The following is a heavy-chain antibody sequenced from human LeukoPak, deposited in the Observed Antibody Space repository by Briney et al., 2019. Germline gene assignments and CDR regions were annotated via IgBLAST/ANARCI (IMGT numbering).Heavy chain of an antibody. CDR1: GGSISSYY. V-gene: IGHV4-59*08. Sequence: SETLSLTCTVSGGSISSYYWSWIRQPPGKGLEWIGYIYYSGSTNYNPSLKSRVTISVDTSKNQFSLKLSSVTAADTAMYYCARGEWLAIFDYWGQGTLVTVSS. D-gene: IGHD6-19*01. CDR2: IYYSGST. J-gene: IGHJ4*02. CDR3: ARGEWLAIFDY.